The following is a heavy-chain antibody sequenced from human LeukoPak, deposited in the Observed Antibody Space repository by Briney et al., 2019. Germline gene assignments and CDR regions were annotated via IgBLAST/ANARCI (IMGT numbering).Heavy chain of an antibody. CDR3: ARGPGAFDI. D-gene: IGHD2-2*01. CDR1: GFMFSSYW. V-gene: IGHV3-74*01. CDR2: INSDGSST. Sequence: GGTLRLSCVASGFMFSSYWMNWVRQAPGKGLVWVSRINSDGSSTSYADSVKGRFTISRDNAKNTLFLQMNSLRAEDTAVYYCARGPGAFDIWGQGTMVTVSS. J-gene: IGHJ3*02.